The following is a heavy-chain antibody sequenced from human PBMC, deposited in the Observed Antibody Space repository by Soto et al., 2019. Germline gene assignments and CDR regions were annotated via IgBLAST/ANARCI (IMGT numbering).Heavy chain of an antibody. D-gene: IGHD3-22*01. J-gene: IGHJ4*02. CDR2: ITPFNGNT. CDR1: GNTFPSNY. CDR3: ASGRYDASGYFDY. V-gene: IGHV1-45*02. Sequence: SVEVSCKRSGNTFPSNYLRLVRPAPGQALEWMGWITPFNGNTKYAQKFQDRVTFTGDTSLNTAYMELSSLRSDDTAMFYCASGRYDASGYFDYWGQGTLVTVSS.